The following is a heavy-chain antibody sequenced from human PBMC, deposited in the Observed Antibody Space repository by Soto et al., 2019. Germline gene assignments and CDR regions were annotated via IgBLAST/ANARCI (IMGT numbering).Heavy chain of an antibody. J-gene: IGHJ5*02. CDR3: GSGSYFNWFDP. D-gene: IGHD3-10*01. V-gene: IGHV4-28*01. CDR2: IYYSGTT. Sequence: SETLSLTCAVSGYSISSSNWWGWIRQPPGKGLEWIGYIYYSGTTYYNPSLKSRVTMSVDTSKNQFSLKLSSVTAADTAVYYCGSGSYFNWFDPWGQGTLVTVSS. CDR1: GYSISSSNW.